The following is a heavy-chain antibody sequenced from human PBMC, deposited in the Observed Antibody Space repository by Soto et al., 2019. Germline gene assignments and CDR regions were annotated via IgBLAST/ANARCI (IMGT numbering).Heavy chain of an antibody. CDR1: GFTFSSYA. Sequence: GGSLRLSCAASGFTFSSYAMSWVRQAPGKGLEWVSAISGSGGSTYYADSVKGRFTISRDNSKNTLYLQMNSLRAEDTAVYYCAKVYRDPAPSYDFWSGFVYYFDYWGQGTLVTVSS. CDR2: ISGSGGST. CDR3: AKVYRDPAPSYDFWSGFVYYFDY. J-gene: IGHJ4*02. V-gene: IGHV3-23*01. D-gene: IGHD3-3*01.